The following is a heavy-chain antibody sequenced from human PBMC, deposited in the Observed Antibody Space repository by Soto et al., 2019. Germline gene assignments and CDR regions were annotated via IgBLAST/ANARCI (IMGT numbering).Heavy chain of an antibody. D-gene: IGHD5-18*01. J-gene: IGHJ4*01. V-gene: IGHV4-59*01. CDR3: ARASGYSYGYDDFFDN. Sequence: WTWLRQSPTNGLEWIVYFHFSGSTKYNPSLESRLTISADTSKNQISLTLSSVTAADTAVYYCARASGYSYGYDDFFDNWGQGTLANVSS. CDR2: FHFSGST.